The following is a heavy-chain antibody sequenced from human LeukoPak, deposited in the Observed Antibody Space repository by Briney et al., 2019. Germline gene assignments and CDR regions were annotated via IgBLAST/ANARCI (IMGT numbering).Heavy chain of an antibody. J-gene: IGHJ4*02. Sequence: ASVKVSCKASGYTFTGYYMHWVRQAPGQGLEWMGWINPNSGGTNYAQKFQGRGTMTRDTPTRTGYMGLSRLRSDAAAVYYCAREDISSGWYFGGQGTPVTVSS. CDR2: INPNSGGT. CDR3: AREDISSGWYF. CDR1: GYTFTGYY. V-gene: IGHV1-2*02. D-gene: IGHD6-19*01.